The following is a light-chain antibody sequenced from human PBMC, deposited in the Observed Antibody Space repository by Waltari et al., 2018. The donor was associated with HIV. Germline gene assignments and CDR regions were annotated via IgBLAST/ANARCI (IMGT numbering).Light chain of an antibody. CDR1: SSDVGGYHS. CDR2: DVS. J-gene: IGLJ1*01. Sequence: QSALTQPRSVSGSPGQSVTISCTGTSSDVGGYHSVPWYQQHPGKAPKVRIYDVSKRPSGVPDRFSGSKSGNTASLTISGLQAEDEADYYCCSYAGSYTYVFGTGTKVTVL. CDR3: CSYAGSYTYV. V-gene: IGLV2-11*01.